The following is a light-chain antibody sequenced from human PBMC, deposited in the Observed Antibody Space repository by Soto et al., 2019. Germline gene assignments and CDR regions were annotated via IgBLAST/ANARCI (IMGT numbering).Light chain of an antibody. V-gene: IGKV3-20*01. CDR2: GAS. J-gene: IGKJ2*01. CDR3: QQYGGSPYT. Sequence: EIVLTQSPGTLSLSPGERATLSCRASQSVRSNYLAWYHQKPGQAPRLLIYGASTRATGIPDTFSGTGSGKDFTLASSRLEREDFAVYYCQQYGGSPYTFGQGTKLEIK. CDR1: QSVRSNY.